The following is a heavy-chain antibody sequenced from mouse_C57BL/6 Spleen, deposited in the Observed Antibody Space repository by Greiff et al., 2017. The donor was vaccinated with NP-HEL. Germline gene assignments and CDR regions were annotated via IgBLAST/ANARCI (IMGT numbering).Heavy chain of an antibody. J-gene: IGHJ4*01. Sequence: EVQVVESGGGLVKPGGSLKLSCAASGFTFSSYTMSWVRQTPEKRLEWVATISGGGGNTYYPDSVKGRFTISRDNAKNTLYLQMSSLRSEDTALYYCARQRIFYEEGYAMDYWGQGTSVTVSS. V-gene: IGHV5-9*01. CDR2: ISGGGGNT. D-gene: IGHD2-12*01. CDR1: GFTFSSYT. CDR3: ARQRIFYEEGYAMDY.